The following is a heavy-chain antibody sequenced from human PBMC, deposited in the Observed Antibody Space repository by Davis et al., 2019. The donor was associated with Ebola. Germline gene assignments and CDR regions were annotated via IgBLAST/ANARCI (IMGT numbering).Heavy chain of an antibody. Sequence: GESLKISCAASGFTFSSYGMHWVRQAPGKGLEWVAVISYDGSNKYYADSVKGRFTISRDNSKNTLYLQMNSLRAEDTAVYYCAKDLLQWPDWGQGTLVTVSS. D-gene: IGHD3-10*01. CDR2: ISYDGSNK. V-gene: IGHV3-30*18. CDR1: GFTFSSYG. CDR3: AKDLLQWPD. J-gene: IGHJ4*02.